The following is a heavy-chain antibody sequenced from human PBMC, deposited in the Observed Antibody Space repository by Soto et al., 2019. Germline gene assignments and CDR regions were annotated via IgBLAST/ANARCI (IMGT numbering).Heavy chain of an antibody. V-gene: IGHV4-39*07. J-gene: IGHJ6*02. D-gene: IGHD3-10*01. CDR2: INHSGST. Sequence: PSETLSLTCSVSGGSISSGPYSWGWIRQPPGKGLEWIGEINHSGSTNYNPSLKSRVTISVDTSKNQFSLKLSSVTAADTAVYYCARVSGIYYYGMDVWGQGTTVTVSS. CDR1: GGSISSGPYS. CDR3: ARVSGIYYYGMDV.